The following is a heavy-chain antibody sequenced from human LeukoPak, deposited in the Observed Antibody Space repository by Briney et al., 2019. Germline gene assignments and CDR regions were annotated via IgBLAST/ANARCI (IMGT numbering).Heavy chain of an antibody. CDR3: ARVGATTGDY. V-gene: IGHV1-3*01. CDR2: INAGNGNT. J-gene: IGHJ4*02. Sequence: ASVKVSCKASGYTFTSYAMHWVRQAPGQRLEWMGWINAGNGNTKYSQKFQGRDTITRDTSTSTAYMELRSLRSDDTAVYYCARVGATTGDYWGQGTLVTVSS. D-gene: IGHD1-26*01. CDR1: GYTFTSYA.